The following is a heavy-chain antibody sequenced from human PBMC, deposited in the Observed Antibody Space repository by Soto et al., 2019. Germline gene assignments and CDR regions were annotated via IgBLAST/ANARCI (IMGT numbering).Heavy chain of an antibody. CDR1: GYSFTSYG. CDR3: ARPSVEDTAMVEFDY. Sequence: GESLKISCKGSGYSFTSYGIGWVRQMPGKGLEWMGIIYPGDSDTRYSPSFQGQVTISADKSISTAYLQWSSLKASDTAMYYWARPSVEDTAMVEFDYWGQGTLVTVSS. J-gene: IGHJ4*02. V-gene: IGHV5-51*01. D-gene: IGHD5-18*01. CDR2: IYPGDSDT.